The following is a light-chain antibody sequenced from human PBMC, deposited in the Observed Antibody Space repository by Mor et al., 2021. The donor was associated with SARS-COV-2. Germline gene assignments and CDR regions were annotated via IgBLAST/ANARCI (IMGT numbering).Light chain of an antibody. CDR2: DAS. Sequence: KPGQPPRLLIFDASSRPTGIPDRFSVSGSGTDFTLTISRVEPEDFAVYHCHQFGSSVFSFGQGSRLE. CDR3: HQFGSSVFS. V-gene: IGKV3-20*01. J-gene: IGKJ2*01.